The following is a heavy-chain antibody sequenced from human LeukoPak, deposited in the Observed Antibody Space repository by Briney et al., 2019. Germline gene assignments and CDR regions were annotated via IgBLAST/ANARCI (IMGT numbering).Heavy chain of an antibody. Sequence: GGSLRLSCAASGFTFSAYWMHWVRQALGKGLVWVSRVKYDGSTTTYADSVKGRFTISRDNAKNILYLQMNRLRVEDTAVYYCARDLDWLLFDYWGQGTLVTVSS. CDR2: VKYDGSTT. J-gene: IGHJ4*02. D-gene: IGHD3-9*01. V-gene: IGHV3-74*01. CDR1: GFTFSAYW. CDR3: ARDLDWLLFDY.